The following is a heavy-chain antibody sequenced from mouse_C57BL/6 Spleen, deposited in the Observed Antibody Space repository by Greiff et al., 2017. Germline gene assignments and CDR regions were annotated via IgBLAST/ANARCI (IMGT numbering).Heavy chain of an antibody. CDR1: GYTFTDYY. D-gene: IGHD1-1*01. Sequence: QVQLQQSGAELVRPGASVKLSCKASGYTFTDYYINWVKQRPGQGLEWIARIYPGSGNTYYNEKFKGKATLTAEKSSSTAYMQLSSLTSEDSAVYFCARSFTGFYFDYWGQGTTLTVSS. CDR3: ARSFTGFYFDY. CDR2: IYPGSGNT. V-gene: IGHV1-76*01. J-gene: IGHJ2*01.